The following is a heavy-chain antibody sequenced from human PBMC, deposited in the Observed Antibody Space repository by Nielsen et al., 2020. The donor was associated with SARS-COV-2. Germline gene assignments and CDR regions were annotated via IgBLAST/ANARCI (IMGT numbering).Heavy chain of an antibody. CDR2: IYYSGST. V-gene: IGHV4-61*01. CDR1: GGSVSSGSYY. J-gene: IGHJ4*02. CDR3: AREEWELLYFDY. D-gene: IGHD1-26*01. Sequence: SETLSLTCTVSGGSVSSGSYYWSWIRQPPGKGLEWIGYIYYSGSTNYNPSLKSRVTISVDTSKNQFSLKLSSVTAADTAVYYCAREEWELLYFDYWGQGTLVTVSS.